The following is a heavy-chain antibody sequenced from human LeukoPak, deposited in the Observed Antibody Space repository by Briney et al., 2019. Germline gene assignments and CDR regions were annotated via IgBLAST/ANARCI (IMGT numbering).Heavy chain of an antibody. J-gene: IGHJ4*02. CDR3: ARSWDYYDSSSYYFDY. CDR1: GGTFISYA. CDR2: IIPIFGTA. V-gene: IGHV1-69*13. D-gene: IGHD3-22*01. Sequence: GASVKVSCKASGGTFISYAISWVRQAPGQGLEWMGGIIPIFGTANYAQKFQGRVTITADESTSTAYMELSSLRSEDTAVYYCARSWDYYDSSSYYFDYWGQGTLVTVSS.